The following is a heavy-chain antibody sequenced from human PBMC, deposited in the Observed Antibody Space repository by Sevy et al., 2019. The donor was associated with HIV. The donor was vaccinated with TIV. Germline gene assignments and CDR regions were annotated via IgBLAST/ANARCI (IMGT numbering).Heavy chain of an antibody. J-gene: IGHJ4*02. CDR3: AREGCSRPHDY. CDR1: GFAFYEYS. V-gene: IGHV3-23*01. Sequence: GGSLRLSCAASGFAFYEYSMSWIRQAPGKGLEWVATLSFGCGKINYADSVKGRFTISRKNSKNSFYLLMDNLRVEDTALYYCAREGCSRPHDYWGQGTRFTVSS. D-gene: IGHD2-8*01. CDR2: LSFGCGKI.